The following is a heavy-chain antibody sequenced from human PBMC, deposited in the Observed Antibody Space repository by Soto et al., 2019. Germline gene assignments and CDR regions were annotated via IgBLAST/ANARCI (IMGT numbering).Heavy chain of an antibody. CDR1: GFHFCTYD. CDR2: TTKGGDKT. D-gene: IGHD1-20*01. CDR3: ARGGISSSGLDS. Sequence: EVQLLESGGDLVQRGGSLEISCATSGFHFCTYDMTWVRPAPGKGLEWVSSTTKGGDKTWYADSVKGRFTISRDNPKNTLNLQFNSLRAEDTAVYYCARGGISSSGLDSWGQGTLVTVSS. J-gene: IGHJ4*02. V-gene: IGHV3-23*01.